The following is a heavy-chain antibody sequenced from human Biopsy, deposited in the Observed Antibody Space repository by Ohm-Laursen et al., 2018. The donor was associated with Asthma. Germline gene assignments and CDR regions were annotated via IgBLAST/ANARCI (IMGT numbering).Heavy chain of an antibody. D-gene: IGHD3-9*01. CDR2: ISIEGRKT. Sequence: SLRLSCTASGFTFNSYGMHWVRQAPGKGLEWVAGISIEGRKTIDAEAVRGRFSISRDNLSKTLFLQMTSLTLEDTAVYYCAAGPYDGTLTGHQYFEYWGRGSLITVSS. CDR3: AAGPYDGTLTGHQYFEY. CDR1: GFTFNSYG. V-gene: IGHV3-30*03. J-gene: IGHJ4*02.